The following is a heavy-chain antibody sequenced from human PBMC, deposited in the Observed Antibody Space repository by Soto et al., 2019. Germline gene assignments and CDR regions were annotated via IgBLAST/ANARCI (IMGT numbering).Heavy chain of an antibody. J-gene: IGHJ4*02. Sequence: QVQLVESGGGVVQPGRSLRLSCAASGFTFSNYDMHWVRQAPGKGLEWVAVIWYDGNNKYYADSVKGRFTISRDNSKNTLYLQLSSLRAEDTAVYYCATGGSRADYRGQGTLVTVSS. CDR1: GFTFSNYD. V-gene: IGHV3-33*01. CDR3: ATGGSRADY. D-gene: IGHD2-2*01. CDR2: IWYDGNNK.